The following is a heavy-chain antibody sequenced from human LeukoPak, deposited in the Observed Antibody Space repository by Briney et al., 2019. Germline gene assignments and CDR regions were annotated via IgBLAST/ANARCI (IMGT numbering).Heavy chain of an antibody. D-gene: IGHD3-22*01. V-gene: IGHV3-48*03. Sequence: GGSLRLSCAASGFTFRSYEMNWVRQAPGKGLEWVSYISSSGSTIYYADSVKGRFTISRDNAKNSLHLQMNSLRAEDTAVYYCARESYDSSGYYIFFDYWGQGTLVTVSS. CDR1: GFTFRSYE. CDR3: ARESYDSSGYYIFFDY. J-gene: IGHJ4*02. CDR2: ISSSGSTI.